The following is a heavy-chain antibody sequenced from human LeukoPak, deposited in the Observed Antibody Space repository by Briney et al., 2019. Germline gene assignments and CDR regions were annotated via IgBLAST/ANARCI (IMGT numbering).Heavy chain of an antibody. V-gene: IGHV1-18*01. CDR3: ARGVTMVRGVIIDFDY. CDR1: GGTFSSYG. J-gene: IGHJ4*02. CDR2: ISAYNGNT. D-gene: IGHD3-10*01. Sequence: ASVKVSCKASGGTFSSYGISWVRQAPGQGLEWMGWISAYNGNTNYAQKLQGRVTMTTDTSTSTAYMELRSLRSDDTAVYYCARGVTMVRGVIIDFDYWGQGTLVTVSS.